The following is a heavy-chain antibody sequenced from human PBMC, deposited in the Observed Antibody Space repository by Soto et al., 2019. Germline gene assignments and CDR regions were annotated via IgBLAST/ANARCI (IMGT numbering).Heavy chain of an antibody. D-gene: IGHD3-10*01. Sequence: PAETLSLTCTVSGGSIRTYYWSWIRQHPGKGLECIGYIHYTGSTSHNPSLKSRVTISMDTSKTQFSLKVRSVTSADTAVYYCARLPGNAYGLFDDWGQGALVT. CDR2: IHYTGST. CDR1: GGSIRTYY. V-gene: IGHV4-59*01. CDR3: ARLPGNAYGLFDD. J-gene: IGHJ4*02.